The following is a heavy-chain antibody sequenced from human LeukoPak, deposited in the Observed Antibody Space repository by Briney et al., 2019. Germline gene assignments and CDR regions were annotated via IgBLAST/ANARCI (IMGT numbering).Heavy chain of an antibody. CDR1: GFTFSSYS. J-gene: IGHJ3*02. V-gene: IGHV3-21*04. CDR3: ARDHVITAFDI. Sequence: GGSLRLSCAASGFTFSSYSMNWVRQAPGKGLEWVSSISSSSSYIYYADSVKGRFTISRDNAKNSLYLQMNSLRAEDTAVYYCARDHVITAFDIWGQGTMVTVSS. CDR2: ISSSSSYI.